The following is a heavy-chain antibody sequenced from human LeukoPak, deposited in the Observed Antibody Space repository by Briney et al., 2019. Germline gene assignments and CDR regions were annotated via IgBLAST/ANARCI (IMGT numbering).Heavy chain of an antibody. Sequence: PSETLSLTCTVSGGSISSSSYYWGWIRQPPGKGLEWIGSIYYSGSTYYNPSLKSRITISVDTSKNQFSLKLSSVTAADTAVYYCASLRERSYYARGFDYWGQGTLVTVSS. CDR1: GGSISSSSYY. CDR2: IYYSGST. J-gene: IGHJ4*02. V-gene: IGHV4-39*01. D-gene: IGHD1-26*01. CDR3: ASLRERSYYARGFDY.